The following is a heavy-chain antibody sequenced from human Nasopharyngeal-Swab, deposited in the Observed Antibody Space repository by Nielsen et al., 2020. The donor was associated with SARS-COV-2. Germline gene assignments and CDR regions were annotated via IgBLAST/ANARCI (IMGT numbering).Heavy chain of an antibody. J-gene: IGHJ4*02. CDR2: INPDGNTI. Sequence: GGSLRLSCAASGFSLSSYWMHWVRQAPGKGLSWVSRINPDGNTINYADSVKGRFTISRDTAKNTLYLQMSSLRVEDTAVYYCTRDTFGLTDSWGQGTLVTVSS. V-gene: IGHV3-74*01. D-gene: IGHD2/OR15-2a*01. CDR3: TRDTFGLTDS. CDR1: GFSLSSYW.